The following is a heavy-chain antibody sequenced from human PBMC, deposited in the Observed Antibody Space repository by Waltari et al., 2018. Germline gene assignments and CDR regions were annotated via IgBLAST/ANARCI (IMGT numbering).Heavy chain of an antibody. CDR3: ARTSYDSSGYYYFDY. D-gene: IGHD3-22*01. V-gene: IGHV3-64*01. CDR1: GFTFSSYA. Sequence: EVQLVESGGGLVQPGGSLRLSCAASGFTFSSYAMHWVRQAPGKGLEYVSAISSNGGSTYYANSVKGRFTISRDNSKNTLYLQMGSLRAEDMAVYYCARTSYDSSGYYYFDYWGQGTLVTVSS. J-gene: IGHJ4*02. CDR2: ISSNGGST.